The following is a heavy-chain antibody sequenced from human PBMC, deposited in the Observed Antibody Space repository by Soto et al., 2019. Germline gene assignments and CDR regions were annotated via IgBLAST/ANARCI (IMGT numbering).Heavy chain of an antibody. CDR2: ISYDGSNK. CDR3: AKDPGEAVRVSAPFDP. Sequence: QVQLVESGGGVVQPGRSLRLSCAASGFTFSSYGMHWVRQAPGKGLEWVAVISYDGSNKYYADSVKGRFTISRDNSKNTLYLLMNSLRAEDTAVYYCAKDPGEAVRVSAPFDPWGQGTLVTVSS. V-gene: IGHV3-30*18. J-gene: IGHJ5*02. CDR1: GFTFSSYG. D-gene: IGHD3-10*01.